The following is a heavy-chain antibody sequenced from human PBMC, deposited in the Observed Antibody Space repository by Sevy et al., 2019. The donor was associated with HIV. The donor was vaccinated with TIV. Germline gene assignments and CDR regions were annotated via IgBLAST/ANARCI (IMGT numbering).Heavy chain of an antibody. CDR1: RFTCSSYA. Sequence: GGSLRLSCAASRFTCSSYAVSWVRQAPGKGLEWVSTISGSGVSTYYAGSVKGRFTISRDNSKNSLYVQMNVLRVEDTAVYYCARTADLNPPTQKRDFDFWGRGTLVTLSS. J-gene: IGHJ2*01. CDR2: ISGSGVST. V-gene: IGHV3-23*01. D-gene: IGHD2-21*01. CDR3: ARTADLNPPTQKRDFDF.